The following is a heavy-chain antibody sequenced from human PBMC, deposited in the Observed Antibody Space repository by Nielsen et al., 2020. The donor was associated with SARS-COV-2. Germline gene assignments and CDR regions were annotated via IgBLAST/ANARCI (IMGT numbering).Heavy chain of an antibody. Sequence: RQAPGKGLEWIGSIYYSGSTYYNPSLKSRVTISVDTSKNQFSLKLSSVTAADTAVYYCARHNYDFWSGYYNYYYYYMDVWGKGTTVTVSS. CDR2: IYYSGST. CDR3: ARHNYDFWSGYYNYYYYYMDV. V-gene: IGHV4-39*01. D-gene: IGHD3-3*01. J-gene: IGHJ6*03.